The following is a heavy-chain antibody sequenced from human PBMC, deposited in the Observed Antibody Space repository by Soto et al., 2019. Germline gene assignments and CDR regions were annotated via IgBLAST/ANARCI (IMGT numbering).Heavy chain of an antibody. Sequence: QVLLLQSGSEVKKPGSSVKVSCKASGDAFQSYAIHWVRQAPGQGLEYMGRIIPSYDRTKYAQKFQGRLTVTAEMYTSTVYMELGSLRSEDTAVYYCAIDPTNDYGDDTFDYWGQGTKVIVSS. V-gene: IGHV1-69*06. CDR1: GDAFQSYA. D-gene: IGHD4-17*01. CDR2: IIPSYDRT. CDR3: AIDPTNDYGDDTFDY. J-gene: IGHJ4*02.